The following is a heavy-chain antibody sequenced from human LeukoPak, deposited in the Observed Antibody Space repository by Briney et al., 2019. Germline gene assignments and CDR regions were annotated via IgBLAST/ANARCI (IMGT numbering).Heavy chain of an antibody. J-gene: IGHJ4*02. CDR1: GGSFRGYY. Sequence: SETLSLTCAVYGGSFRGYYWSWIRQPPGKGLEWIGEINHSGSTNYNPSLKSRVTISVDTSKNQFSLKLSSVTAADTAVYYCASPDTAMVYWGQGTLVTVSS. CDR3: ASPDTAMVY. V-gene: IGHV4-34*01. CDR2: INHSGST. D-gene: IGHD5-18*01.